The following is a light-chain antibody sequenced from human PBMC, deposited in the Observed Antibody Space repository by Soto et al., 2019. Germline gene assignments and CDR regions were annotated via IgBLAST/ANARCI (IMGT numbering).Light chain of an antibody. CDR3: QQIFGTRYS. V-gene: IGKV1-39*01. J-gene: IGKJ2*03. CDR1: QNIRVY. CDR2: ATS. Sequence: DIQMTQSPSSLSASVGDRVTITCRASQNIRVYLNWYQQKPGKAPKPLIYATSTLLSGVPSRFSGSGSGTDFTLTITSLHPEDFATYYCQQIFGTRYSFGQGTKLEIK.